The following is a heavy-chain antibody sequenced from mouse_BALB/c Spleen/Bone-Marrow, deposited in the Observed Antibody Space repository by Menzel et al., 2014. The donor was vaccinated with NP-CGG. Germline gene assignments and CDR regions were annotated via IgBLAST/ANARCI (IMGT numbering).Heavy chain of an antibody. Sequence: VQRVESGPGLEAPSQSLSITCTVSGFSLTSYGVHWVRQPPGKGLEWLGVIWAGGNTNYNSALMSRLSISKDNSKSQVFLKMNSLQTDDTAMYYCARALTGNYYAMDYWGQGTSVTVSS. CDR2: IWAGGNT. CDR3: ARALTGNYYAMDY. V-gene: IGHV2-9*02. J-gene: IGHJ4*01. CDR1: GFSLTSYG. D-gene: IGHD4-1*01.